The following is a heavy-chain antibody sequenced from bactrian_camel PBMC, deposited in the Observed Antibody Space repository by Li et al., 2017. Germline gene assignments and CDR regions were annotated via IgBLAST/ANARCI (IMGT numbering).Heavy chain of an antibody. J-gene: IGHJ4*01. CDR1: GYNYNYQ. CDR2: ISSGGGAT. Sequence: DVQLVESGGGSVQAGGSLRLSCAVSGYNYNYQVGWFRQAPGKAREGVAAISSGGGATAYADSVKGRFTISRDNTKNAVYLQMNSLKSEDTALYYCTTSNVGSLSRSQATQVTVS. D-gene: IGHD2*01. V-gene: IGHV3S40*01.